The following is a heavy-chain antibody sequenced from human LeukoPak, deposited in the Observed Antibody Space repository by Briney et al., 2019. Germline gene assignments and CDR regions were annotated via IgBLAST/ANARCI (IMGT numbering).Heavy chain of an antibody. J-gene: IGHJ4*02. D-gene: IGHD5-12*01. Sequence: SETLSLTCTVSGGSISSYYWSWIRQPPGKGLEWIGYIYYSGSTNYNPSLKSRVTISVDTSKNQFSLKLSSVTAADTAVYYCARENSGYGNFDYWGQGTLVTVSS. V-gene: IGHV4-59*01. CDR1: GGSISSYY. CDR2: IYYSGST. CDR3: ARENSGYGNFDY.